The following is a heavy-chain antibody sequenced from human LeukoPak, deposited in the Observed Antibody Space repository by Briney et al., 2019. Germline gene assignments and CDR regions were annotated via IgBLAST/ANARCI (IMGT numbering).Heavy chain of an antibody. Sequence: GSLRLSCAASGFTFSSYNMNWVRQAPGKGLEWISYISGGGSTIYYADSVKGRFIISRDNDKNSLYLQMNSLRDEDTAVYYCARRSATGTNYFDYWGQGTLVTVSS. CDR2: ISGGGSTI. J-gene: IGHJ4*02. D-gene: IGHD6-13*01. CDR1: GFTFSSYN. CDR3: ARRSATGTNYFDY. V-gene: IGHV3-48*02.